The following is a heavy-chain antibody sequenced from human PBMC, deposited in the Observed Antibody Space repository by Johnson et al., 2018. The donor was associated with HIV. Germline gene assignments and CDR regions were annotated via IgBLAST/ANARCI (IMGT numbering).Heavy chain of an antibody. Sequence: QVQLVESGGGVVQPGRSLRLSCAASGFTFSSYAMHWVRQAPGKGLDWVAVLSYDGSNKYYADSVKGRFTISRDNSKNTLYLQMNSLRAEDTAVYYCAKDVELHGAFDIWGQGTMVTVSS. CDR3: AKDVELHGAFDI. J-gene: IGHJ3*02. V-gene: IGHV3-30*04. D-gene: IGHD1-26*01. CDR2: LSYDGSNK. CDR1: GFTFSSYA.